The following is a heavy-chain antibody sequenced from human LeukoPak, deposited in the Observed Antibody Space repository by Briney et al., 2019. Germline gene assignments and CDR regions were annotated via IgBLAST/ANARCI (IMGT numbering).Heavy chain of an antibody. V-gene: IGHV4-59*01. D-gene: IGHD2-15*01. CDR1: GGSISSYY. J-gene: IGHJ5*02. CDR2: IYYSGST. CDR3: ARGGYCSGGSCYSLTRFDP. Sequence: SETLSLTCTVSGGSISSYYWSRIRQPPGKGLEWIGYIYYSGSTNYNPSLKSRVTISVDTSKNQFSLKLSSVTAADTAVYYCARGGYCSGGSCYSLTRFDPWGQGTLVTVSS.